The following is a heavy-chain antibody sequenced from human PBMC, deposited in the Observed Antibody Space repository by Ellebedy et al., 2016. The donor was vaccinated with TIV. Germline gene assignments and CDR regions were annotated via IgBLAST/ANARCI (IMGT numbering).Heavy chain of an antibody. D-gene: IGHD6-19*01. V-gene: IGHV4-59*01. Sequence: SETLSLTCTVSGGSSSSYYWSWIRQPPGKGLEWIGYIYHSGSTYYNPSLKSRVTISVDRSKNQFSLKLSSVTAADTAVYYCARGAVVGTLHWFDPWGQGTLVTVSS. CDR3: ARGAVVGTLHWFDP. CDR1: GGSSSSYY. J-gene: IGHJ5*02. CDR2: IYHSGST.